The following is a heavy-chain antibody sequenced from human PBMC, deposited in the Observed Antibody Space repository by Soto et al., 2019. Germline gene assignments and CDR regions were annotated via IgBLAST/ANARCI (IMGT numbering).Heavy chain of an antibody. CDR2: ISAYNGNT. CDR3: ARAEYYDSSGYYWFCHFDY. J-gene: IGHJ4*02. D-gene: IGHD3-22*01. Sequence: ASRQVSCKASGYTFTSYGISWVRQAPGQGLEWMGWISAYNGNTNYAQKLQGRVTMTTDTSTSTAYMELRSLRSDDTAVYYCARAEYYDSSGYYWFCHFDYWGQGTLVTVSS. CDR1: GYTFTSYG. V-gene: IGHV1-18*01.